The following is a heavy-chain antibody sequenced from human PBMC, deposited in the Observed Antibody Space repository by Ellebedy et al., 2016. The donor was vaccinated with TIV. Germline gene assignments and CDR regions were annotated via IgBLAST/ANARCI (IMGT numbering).Heavy chain of an antibody. J-gene: IGHJ3*02. D-gene: IGHD2/OR15-2a*01. CDR3: ARGGGSRLSHSFDI. Sequence: PGGSLRLSCAASGFTFSSYSMNWVRQAPGKGLEWVSYIGSTITITYYTDSVKDRFTFSRDNAKNSLYLQMNSLRAEDTAVYYCARGGGSRLSHSFDIWGQGTMVTVSS. V-gene: IGHV3-48*04. CDR1: GFTFSSYS. CDR2: IGSTITIT.